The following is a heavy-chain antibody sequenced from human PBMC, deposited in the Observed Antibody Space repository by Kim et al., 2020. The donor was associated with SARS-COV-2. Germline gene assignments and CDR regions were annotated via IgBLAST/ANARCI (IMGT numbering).Heavy chain of an antibody. CDR1: GGSISSYY. J-gene: IGHJ4*02. CDR3: ARGRLDVYYDGSGPMLDY. D-gene: IGHD3-22*01. Sequence: SETLSLTCTVSGGSISSYYWSWIRQPAGKGLEWIGRIYTSGSTNYNPSLKSRVTMSVDTSKNQFSLKLSSVTAADTAVYYCARGRLDVYYDGSGPMLDYWGQGTLVTVSS. V-gene: IGHV4-4*07. CDR2: IYTSGST.